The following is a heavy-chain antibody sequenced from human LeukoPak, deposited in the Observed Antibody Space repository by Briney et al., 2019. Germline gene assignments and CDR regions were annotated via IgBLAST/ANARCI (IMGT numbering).Heavy chain of an antibody. J-gene: IGHJ4*02. D-gene: IGHD1-20*01. Sequence: PGGSLRLSCAASGFTFSTYWMHWVRQAPGKGLVWVSRINSDGSTITYADSVKGRFTISRDNAKNTVYLQMNSLRAEDTAVYYCARVTVSSSEVIFDYWGQGSLVTASS. CDR2: INSDGSTI. V-gene: IGHV3-74*01. CDR3: ARVTVSSSEVIFDY. CDR1: GFTFSTYW.